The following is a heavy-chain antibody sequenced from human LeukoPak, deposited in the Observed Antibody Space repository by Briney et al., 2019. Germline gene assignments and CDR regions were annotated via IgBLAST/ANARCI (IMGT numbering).Heavy chain of an antibody. D-gene: IGHD4-23*01. J-gene: IGHJ4*02. CDR2: ISYDGSNK. V-gene: IGHV3-30*05. CDR1: GFTFSSYS. Sequence: PGGSLRLSCAASGFTFSSYSMNWVRQAPGKGLEWVAVISYDGSNKYYADSVKGRFTISRDNSKNTLYLQMNSLRAEDTAVYYCARDGGNSVGFHFGYWGQGTLVTVSS. CDR3: ARDGGNSVGFHFGY.